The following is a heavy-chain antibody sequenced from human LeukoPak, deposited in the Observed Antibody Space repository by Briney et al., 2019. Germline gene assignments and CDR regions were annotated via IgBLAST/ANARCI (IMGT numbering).Heavy chain of an antibody. CDR3: ARFRRDGYTNYYYYGMDV. Sequence: SVTVSCKASGGTFSSYAISWVRQAPGQGLEWMGGIIPIFGTANYAQKFQGGVTITADESTSTAYMELSSLRSEDTAVYYCARFRRDGYTNYYYYGMDVWGQGTTVTVSS. CDR2: IIPIFGTA. J-gene: IGHJ6*02. CDR1: GGTFSSYA. D-gene: IGHD5-24*01. V-gene: IGHV1-69*13.